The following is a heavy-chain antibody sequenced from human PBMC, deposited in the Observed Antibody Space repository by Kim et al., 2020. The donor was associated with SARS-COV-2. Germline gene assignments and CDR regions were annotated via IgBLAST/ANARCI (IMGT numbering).Heavy chain of an antibody. CDR2: IWYDGSNK. J-gene: IGHJ4*02. V-gene: IGHV3-33*01. CDR1: GFTFSSYG. CDR3: AREPNSGSYYPSFDY. Sequence: GGSLRLSCAASGFTFSSYGMHWVRQAPGKGLEWVAVIWYDGSNKYYADSVKGRFTISRDNSKNTLYLQMNSLRAEDTAVYYCAREPNSGSYYPSFDYWGQGTLVTVSS. D-gene: IGHD1-26*01.